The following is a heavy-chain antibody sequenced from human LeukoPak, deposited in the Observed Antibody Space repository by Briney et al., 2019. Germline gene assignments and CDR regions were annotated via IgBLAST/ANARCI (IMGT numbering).Heavy chain of an antibody. V-gene: IGHV3-48*01. D-gene: IGHD3-3*01. CDR3: VRKPLHYDFWSGYYMDV. Sequence: PGGSLRLSCAASGFTFSSYSMNWVRQAPGKGLEWVSYISSSSSTIYYADSVKGRFTISRDNAKNSLYLQMNSLRAEDTAVYYCVRKPLHYDFWSGYYMDVWGKGTTVTVSS. J-gene: IGHJ6*03. CDR1: GFTFSSYS. CDR2: ISSSSSTI.